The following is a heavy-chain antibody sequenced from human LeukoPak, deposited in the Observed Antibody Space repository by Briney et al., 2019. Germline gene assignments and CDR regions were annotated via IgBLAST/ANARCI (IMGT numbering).Heavy chain of an antibody. Sequence: GGSLRLSCAASGFDFSSNWMHWVRHAPGQGLVWVSRIKGDGISTNYADSVKGRFTISRDIAKNTLYLQLNSLRAEDTGVYYCAKDHYWSIDYWGRGTLVTVSS. D-gene: IGHD3-3*01. CDR2: IKGDGIST. V-gene: IGHV3-74*01. CDR3: AKDHYWSIDY. CDR1: GFDFSSNW. J-gene: IGHJ4*02.